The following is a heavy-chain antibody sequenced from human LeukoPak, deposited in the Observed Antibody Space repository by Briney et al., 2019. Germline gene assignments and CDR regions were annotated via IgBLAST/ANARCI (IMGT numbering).Heavy chain of an antibody. CDR1: RGTFSSYA. J-gene: IGHJ4*02. V-gene: IGHV1-18*01. CDR3: ARNSVEMATIGYDY. D-gene: IGHD5-24*01. CDR2: ISAYNGNT. Sequence: ASVTVSCKASRGTFSSYAISWVRQAPGQGLEWMGWISAYNGNTNYAQKLQGRVTMTTDTSTSTAYMELRSLRSVDTAVYYCARNSVEMATIGYDYWGQGTLVTVSS.